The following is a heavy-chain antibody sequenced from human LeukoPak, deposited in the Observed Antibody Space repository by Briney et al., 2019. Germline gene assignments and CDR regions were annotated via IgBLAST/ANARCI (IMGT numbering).Heavy chain of an antibody. CDR3: TRENTAFDI. CDR1: GFTFTSYY. CDR2: FNPVDGGT. D-gene: IGHD2-2*02. Sequence: AASVKVSCKASGFTFTSYYMHWVRQAPEQGLEWMGMFNPVDGGTLYAQKFQGRLTMTRDMSTSTLYMELSSLRSDDTAAYYCTRENTAFDIWGQGTMVTVSS. J-gene: IGHJ3*02. V-gene: IGHV1-46*01.